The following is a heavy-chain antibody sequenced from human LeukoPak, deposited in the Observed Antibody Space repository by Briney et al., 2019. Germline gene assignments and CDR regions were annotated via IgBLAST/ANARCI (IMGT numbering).Heavy chain of an antibody. Sequence: GGSLRLSCAVSGFTFNNYAMTWVRQAPGRGLEWVSSISGSGGSTYYADSVKGRFTISRDNSKNTLYLQMYSLRAEDTAVYYCAKVEGASKASVYWGQGALVTVSS. CDR2: ISGSGGST. CDR3: AKVEGASKASVY. CDR1: GFTFNNYA. J-gene: IGHJ4*02. V-gene: IGHV3-23*01. D-gene: IGHD1-1*01.